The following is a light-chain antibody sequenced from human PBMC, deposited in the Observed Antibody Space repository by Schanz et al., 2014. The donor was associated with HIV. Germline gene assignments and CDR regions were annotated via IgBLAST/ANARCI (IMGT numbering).Light chain of an antibody. CDR2: EGS. CDR3: QSYDNNLGGSGV. V-gene: IGLV2-14*02. Sequence: QSALTQPASVSGSPGQSITISCTGTSSDVGSYNLVSWYQQHPGKAPKLMIYEGSKRPSGVSNRFSGSKSGNTASLTISGLQAEDEADYYCQSYDNNLGGSGVFGGGTKLTVL. J-gene: IGLJ3*02. CDR1: SSDVGSYNL.